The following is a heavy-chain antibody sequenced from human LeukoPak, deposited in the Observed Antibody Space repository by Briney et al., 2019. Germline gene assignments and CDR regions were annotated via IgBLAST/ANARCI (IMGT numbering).Heavy chain of an antibody. CDR1: GFTFSSYE. CDR3: ARVLSSSSSSLGAYDL. D-gene: IGHD2-2*01. CDR2: ISSNAGNM. J-gene: IGHJ3*01. V-gene: IGHV3-48*03. Sequence: GGSLRLSCAASGFTFSSYEMNWVRQAPGKGPEWVSYISSNAGNMYYADSVKGRFTISRDNAKSSLYLQMNSLRAEDTAFYHCARVLSSSSSSLGAYDLWGQGTMVHVSS.